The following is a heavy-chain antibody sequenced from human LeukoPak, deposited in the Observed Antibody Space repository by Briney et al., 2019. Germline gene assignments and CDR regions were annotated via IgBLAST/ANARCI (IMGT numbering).Heavy chain of an antibody. D-gene: IGHD6-19*01. CDR1: GVTFSSYA. CDR3: ARAPSGWKYYFDY. CDR2: IIPIFGTA. V-gene: IGHV1-69*13. J-gene: IGHJ4*02. Sequence: SVKVSCTASGVTFSSYAISWVRQAPGQGLEWMGGIIPIFGTASYAQKFQGRVTITADESTSTAYMELSSLRSEDTAVYYCARAPSGWKYYFDYWGQGTLVTVSS.